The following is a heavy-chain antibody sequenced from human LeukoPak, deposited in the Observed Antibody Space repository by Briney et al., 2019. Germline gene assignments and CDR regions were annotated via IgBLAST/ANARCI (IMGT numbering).Heavy chain of an antibody. CDR3: ASHSENRGYFGFDY. CDR1: GYRFTNSW. J-gene: IGHJ4*02. Sequence: GESLKISSKASGYRFTNSWIGWVRQMPGKGLEWMGIIYPGDSNTNYSPSFQGQVTISVDKSITTAYLQWRSLKASDTAMYYCASHSENRGYFGFDYWGQGSLVTVSS. V-gene: IGHV5-51*01. CDR2: IYPGDSNT. D-gene: IGHD3-10*01.